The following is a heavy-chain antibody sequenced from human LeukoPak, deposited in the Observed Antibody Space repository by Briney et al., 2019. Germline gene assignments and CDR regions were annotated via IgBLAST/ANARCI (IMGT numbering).Heavy chain of an antibody. J-gene: IGHJ4*02. Sequence: GGSLRLSCAASGFTFSSYAMHWVRQAPGKGLEWVAVISYDGSNKYYADSVKGRFTISRDNSKNTLYLQMNSLRAEDTAVYYCARATDYGDYVLGDWGQGTLVTVSS. CDR2: ISYDGSNK. D-gene: IGHD4-17*01. V-gene: IGHV3-30*04. CDR3: ARATDYGDYVLGD. CDR1: GFTFSSYA.